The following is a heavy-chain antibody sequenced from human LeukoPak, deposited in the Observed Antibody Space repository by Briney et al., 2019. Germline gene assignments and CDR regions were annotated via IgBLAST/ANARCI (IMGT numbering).Heavy chain of an antibody. Sequence: PSQTLSLTCTVSGGSISSGGYYWSWLRQHPGTGLEWIGYIYYSGSTYYNPSLKSRVTISVDTSKNQFSLKLSSVTAADTAVYYCARGGEYCSGGSCYGAFDIWGQGTMVTVSS. J-gene: IGHJ3*02. CDR1: GGSISSGGYY. D-gene: IGHD2-15*01. CDR3: ARGGEYCSGGSCYGAFDI. V-gene: IGHV4-31*03. CDR2: IYYSGST.